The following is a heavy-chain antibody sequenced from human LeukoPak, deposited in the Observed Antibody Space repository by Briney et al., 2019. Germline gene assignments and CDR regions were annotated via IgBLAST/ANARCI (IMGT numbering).Heavy chain of an antibody. V-gene: IGHV1-2*02. D-gene: IGHD5-18*01. CDR2: INPNSGGT. CDR3: ARDIGYSYGYPNNYFDY. J-gene: IGHJ4*02. CDR1: GYTFTGYY. Sequence: ASVKVSCKASGYTFTGYYMHWVRQAPGQGLEWMGWINPNSGGTNYAQKFQGRVTMTRDTSISTAYMELSRLRSDDTAVYYRARDIGYSYGYPNNYFDYWGQGTLVSVSS.